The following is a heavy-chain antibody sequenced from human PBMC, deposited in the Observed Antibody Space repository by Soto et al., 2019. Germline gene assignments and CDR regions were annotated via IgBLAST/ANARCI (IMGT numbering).Heavy chain of an antibody. D-gene: IGHD6-13*01. J-gene: IGHJ4*02. CDR2: IKLDGSER. CDR3: VRFGGAAAGPGDY. CDR1: GFTFSSYW. V-gene: IGHV3-7*01. Sequence: GGSLRLSCAASGFTFSSYWMNWVRQAPGKGLEWVANIKLDGSERYYVDSVKGRFTISRDNAKKSLYLQMNSLRVEDTGVYYCVRFGGAAAGPGDYWGQGTLVTVSS.